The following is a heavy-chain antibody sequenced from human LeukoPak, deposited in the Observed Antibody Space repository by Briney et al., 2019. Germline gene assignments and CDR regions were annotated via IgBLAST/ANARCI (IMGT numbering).Heavy chain of an antibody. CDR2: ISSSSSYI. V-gene: IGHV3-21*01. CDR3: ARGPTVVHFDY. J-gene: IGHJ4*02. D-gene: IGHD4-23*01. Sequence: PGGSLRLSCAASGFTFSSYSMNWVRQAPGKGLEWVSSISSSSSYINYADSVKGRFTISRDNAKNSLYLQMNSLRAEDTAVYYCARGPTVVHFDYWGQGTLVTVSS. CDR1: GFTFSSYS.